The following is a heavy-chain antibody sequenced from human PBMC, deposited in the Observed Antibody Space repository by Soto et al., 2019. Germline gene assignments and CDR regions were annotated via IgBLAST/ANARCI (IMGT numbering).Heavy chain of an antibody. D-gene: IGHD6-6*01. J-gene: IGHJ3*02. V-gene: IGHV1-69*06. Sequence: SVKVSCKASGGTFSSYAISWVRQAPGQGLEWMGGIIPIFGTANSAQKFQGRVTITADKSTSTAYMELSSLRSEETAVYYCARDCSHYSSSPAKSHAFDIWGQGTMVTVS. CDR3: ARDCSHYSSSPAKSHAFDI. CDR1: GGTFSSYA. CDR2: IIPIFGTA.